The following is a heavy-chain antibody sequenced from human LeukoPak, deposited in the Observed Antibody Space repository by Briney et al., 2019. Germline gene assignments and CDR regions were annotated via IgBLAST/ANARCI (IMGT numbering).Heavy chain of an antibody. CDR1: GYSISSTYF. J-gene: IGHJ6*03. CDR3: ARAIDYSNYEGDYYYYYYMDV. CDR2: IYYSGST. Sequence: PSETLSLTCAVSGYSISSTYFWGWVRQPPGKGLQWIGNIYYSGSTYYNPSLKSRVTISVDTSKNQFSLKLSSVTAADTAVYYCARAIDYSNYEGDYYYYYYMDVWGKGTTVTVSS. D-gene: IGHD4-11*01. V-gene: IGHV4-38-2*01.